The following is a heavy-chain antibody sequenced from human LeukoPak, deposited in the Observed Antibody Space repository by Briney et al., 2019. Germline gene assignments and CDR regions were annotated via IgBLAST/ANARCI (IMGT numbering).Heavy chain of an antibody. Sequence: GGSLRLSCAASGYTVSDKPMTWVRQAPGKGLEWVANIKQDGSEEYYVDSVKGRFTISRDNAENSLYLQMNSLRAEDTAVYYCARGGDYFDYWGQGTLVTVSS. CDR3: ARGGDYFDY. V-gene: IGHV3-7*01. J-gene: IGHJ4*02. CDR1: GYTVSDKP. CDR2: IKQDGSEE. D-gene: IGHD1-26*01.